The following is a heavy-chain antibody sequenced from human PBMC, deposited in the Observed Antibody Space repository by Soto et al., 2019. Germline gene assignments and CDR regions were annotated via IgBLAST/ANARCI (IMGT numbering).Heavy chain of an antibody. CDR1: GYSISSGYY. CDR2: IYHSGST. J-gene: IGHJ6*02. V-gene: IGHV4-38-2*01. Sequence: PSETLSLTCAVSGYSISSGYYWGWIRQPPGKGLEWIGSIYHSGSTYYSPSLKSRVTISVDTSKNQFSLKLSSVTAADTAVYYCARVGDYYYGMDVRGQGTTVTVSS. CDR3: ARVGDYYYGMDV.